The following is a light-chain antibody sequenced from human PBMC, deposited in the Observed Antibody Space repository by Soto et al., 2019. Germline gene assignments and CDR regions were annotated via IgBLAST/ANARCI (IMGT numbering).Light chain of an antibody. V-gene: IGKV3-20*01. CDR3: QQYGSSPT. CDR1: QSLSSSY. Sequence: EIVLTQSPGTLSLSPGERATLSCRASQSLSSSYLAWYQQKPGQGPRLLIYGVSSRATGIPDRFSGSGSGTDFTLTISRLEPEAFAVYYCQQYGSSPTFGPGTKVDIK. CDR2: GVS. J-gene: IGKJ3*01.